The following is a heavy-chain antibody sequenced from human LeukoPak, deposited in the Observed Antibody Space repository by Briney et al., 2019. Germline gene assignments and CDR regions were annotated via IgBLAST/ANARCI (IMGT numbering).Heavy chain of an antibody. V-gene: IGHV3-30*02. CDR2: IRYDGSNK. J-gene: IGHJ6*03. D-gene: IGHD2-15*01. CDR3: AKDGRRNYYYYYYYMYV. CDR1: GFTFSSYG. Sequence: PGGSLRLSCAASGFTFSSYGMHWVRQAPGKGLEWVAFIRYDGSNKYCADSVKGRFTISRDNSKNTLYLQMISLRAEDTAVYYCAKDGRRNYYYYYYYMYVWGKGTTFTISS.